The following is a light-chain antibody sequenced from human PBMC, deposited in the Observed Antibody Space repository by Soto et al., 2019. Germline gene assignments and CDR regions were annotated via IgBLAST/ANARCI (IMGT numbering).Light chain of an antibody. Sequence: IQMTQSPSSLSASVGGXVTIICHASQDISNYLNWYQQKPGKAPKLLIYDASNLETGVPSRFSGSGSGTEFSLTISSLQPDDLATYYCQQSYSTPRWTLGQGTKV. CDR1: QDISNY. J-gene: IGKJ1*01. CDR3: QQSYSTPRWT. CDR2: DAS. V-gene: IGKV1-33*01.